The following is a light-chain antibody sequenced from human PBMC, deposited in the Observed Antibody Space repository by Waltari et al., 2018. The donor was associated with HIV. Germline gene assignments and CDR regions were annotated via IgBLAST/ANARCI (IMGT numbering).Light chain of an antibody. CDR1: GSNIGAGYD. CDR2: AEN. CDR3: QSYDTSLTGWI. V-gene: IGLV1-40*01. J-gene: IGLJ2*01. Sequence: QSVLTQPPSVSGAPGQTVTISCTGSGSNIGAGYDVHRYQQFPGTAPRLLIYAENNRPSGVPDRVSASKSGTSASLAISGLRAEDEADYYGQSYDTSLTGWIFGGGTKLTV.